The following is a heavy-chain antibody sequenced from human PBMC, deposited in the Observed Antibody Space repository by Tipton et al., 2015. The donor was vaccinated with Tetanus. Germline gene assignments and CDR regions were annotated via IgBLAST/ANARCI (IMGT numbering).Heavy chain of an antibody. D-gene: IGHD6-25*01. Sequence: QLVQSGGGLVKPGGSLRLSCEVSGFIFSSYTMNWVRQAPGKGLEWVSSISSTSSYIYYADSLKGRFTISRDNAKSSLYLQMNSLRAEDTAVYYCASGSALDYWGQGTLVTVSS. CDR2: ISSTSSYI. V-gene: IGHV3-21*01. CDR3: ASGSALDY. CDR1: GFIFSSYT. J-gene: IGHJ4*02.